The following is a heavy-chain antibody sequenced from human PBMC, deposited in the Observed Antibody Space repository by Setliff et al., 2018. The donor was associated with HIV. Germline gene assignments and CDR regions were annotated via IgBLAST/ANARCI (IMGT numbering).Heavy chain of an antibody. CDR2: INPSGGST. V-gene: IGHV1-46*01. J-gene: IGHJ4*02. Sequence: GASVKVSCKASGYTFTSYYIHWVRQAPGQGLEWMGVINPSGGSTSYAQKFQGRVTMTRGTSSGTVYMELSGLRFEDTAMYYCARVGERWLQFYYFDNWGQGTPVTVSS. D-gene: IGHD5-12*01. CDR3: ARVGERWLQFYYFDN. CDR1: GYTFTSYY.